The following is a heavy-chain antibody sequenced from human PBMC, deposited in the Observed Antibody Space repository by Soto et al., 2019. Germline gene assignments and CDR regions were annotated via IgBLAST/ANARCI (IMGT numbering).Heavy chain of an antibody. CDR2: ISWNSDII. CDR3: ANDSQFYYMDV. Sequence: EVQLVESGGGLAQPGRSLRLSCAASGFNINYYAMHWVRQAPGKGLEWVSGISWNSDIIGYADSVKGRFTISRDNAKNSLYLQMNSLRAEDTALYYCANDSQFYYMDVWGQGTTVTVSS. V-gene: IGHV3-9*01. J-gene: IGHJ6*03. CDR1: GFNINYYA.